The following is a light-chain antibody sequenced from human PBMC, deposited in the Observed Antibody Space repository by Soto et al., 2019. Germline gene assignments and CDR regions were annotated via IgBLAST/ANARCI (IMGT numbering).Light chain of an antibody. V-gene: IGLV1-44*01. CDR1: SSNIGSKT. CDR2: SSN. J-gene: IGLJ2*01. CDR3: AACDDSLSGVV. Sequence: QSVLTQPPSASGTPGQRVTISCSGSSSNIGSKTVNWYQQLPGTAPKLLIYSSNQRPSGVPDRFSGSKSGTSASLAISGLQSQDEADYYCAACDDSLSGVVFGGGTKVTVL.